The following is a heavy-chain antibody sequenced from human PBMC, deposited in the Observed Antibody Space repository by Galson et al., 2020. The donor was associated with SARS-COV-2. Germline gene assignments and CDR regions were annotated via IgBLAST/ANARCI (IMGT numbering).Heavy chain of an antibody. CDR1: GFTFSSYG. CDR3: ARDYYYYYGMDV. CDR2: IWYDGSNK. Sequence: GASLRLSCAASGFTFSSYGMHWVRQAPGKGLEWVAVIWYDGSNKYYADSVKGRFTISRDNSKNTLYLQMNSLRAEDTAVYYCARDYYYYYGMDVWGQGTTVTVSS. J-gene: IGHJ6*02. V-gene: IGHV3-33*01.